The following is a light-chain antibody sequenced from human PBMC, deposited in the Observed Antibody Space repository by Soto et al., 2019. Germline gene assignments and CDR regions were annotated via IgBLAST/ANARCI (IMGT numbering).Light chain of an antibody. J-gene: IGKJ1*01. V-gene: IGKV3-11*01. Sequence: IVLTQSPATLPLSPGERATLSCRASQSIGSYLAWSQQKPGQAPRLLIYDASHRATGIPARFSGSGSGTDFTLTLSSLEPEEFAVYYCQQRSNWPPSWTFGQGTQVEIK. CDR3: QQRSNWPPSWT. CDR2: DAS. CDR1: QSIGSY.